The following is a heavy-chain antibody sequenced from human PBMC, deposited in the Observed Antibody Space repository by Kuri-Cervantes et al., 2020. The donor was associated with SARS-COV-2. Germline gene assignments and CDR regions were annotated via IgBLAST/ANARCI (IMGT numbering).Heavy chain of an antibody. V-gene: IGHV1-2*02. CDR2: INPNSGGT. D-gene: IGHD3-10*01. CDR1: GYTFTGYY. J-gene: IGHJ6*03. CDR3: AGEAGGSGSYYNQRGYYYYYMDV. Sequence: ASVKVSCKASGYTFTGYYMHWVRQAPGQGLEWMGWINPNSGGTNYAQKFQGRVTITADKSTSTAYMELSSLRSEDTAVYYCAGEAGGSGSYYNQRGYYYYYMDVWGKGTTVTVSS.